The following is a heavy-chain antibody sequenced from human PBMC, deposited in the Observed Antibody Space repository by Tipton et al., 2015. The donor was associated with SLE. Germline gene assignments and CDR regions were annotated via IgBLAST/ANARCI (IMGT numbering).Heavy chain of an antibody. J-gene: IGHJ4*02. CDR2: IWYDGSDK. D-gene: IGHD4-17*01. CDR1: GFNFSTYG. Sequence: SLRLSCAASGFNFSTYGMHWVRQAPGKGLEWVAVIWYDGSDKHYADSVRGRFTISRDNSKDTLFLQLNSLSSEDTAAYYCAKDRQTTVTTTFDYWGQGVLVTVSS. V-gene: IGHV3-30*18. CDR3: AKDRQTTVTTTFDY.